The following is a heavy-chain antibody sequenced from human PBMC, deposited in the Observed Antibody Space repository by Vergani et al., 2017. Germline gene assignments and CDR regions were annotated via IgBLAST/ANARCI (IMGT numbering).Heavy chain of an antibody. CDR1: GFTFSSYA. CDR3: STTVEPTYYYYYYVDV. CDR2: ISGSGGST. V-gene: IGHV3-23*01. Sequence: EVQLLESGGGLVQPGGSLRLSCAASGFTFSSYAMSWVRQAPGKGLEWVSAISGSGGSTYYADSVKGRFTISRDNSKNTLYLQMNSLRAEDTAVYYCSTTVEPTYYYYYYVDVWGKGTTVTVSS. D-gene: IGHD4-23*01. J-gene: IGHJ6*03.